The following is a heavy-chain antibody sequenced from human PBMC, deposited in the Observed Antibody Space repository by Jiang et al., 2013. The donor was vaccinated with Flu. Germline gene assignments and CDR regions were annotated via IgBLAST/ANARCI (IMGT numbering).Heavy chain of an antibody. CDR2: INAGNGNT. V-gene: IGHV1-3*01. Sequence: SVKVSCKASGYTFSSYAMHWVRQAPGQRLEWMGWINAGNGNTKYSQKFQGRVTITRDTSASTAYMELSSLTSEDTAVYYCARTDSSAWYVEFDYWGQGTLVTVSS. D-gene: IGHD6-19*01. CDR3: ARTDSSAWYVEFDY. CDR1: GYTFSSYA. J-gene: IGHJ4*02.